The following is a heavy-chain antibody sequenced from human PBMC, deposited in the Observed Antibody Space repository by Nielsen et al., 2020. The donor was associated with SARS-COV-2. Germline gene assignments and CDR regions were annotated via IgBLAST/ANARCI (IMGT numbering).Heavy chain of an antibody. V-gene: IGHV3-7*01. Sequence: GESLKISCAASGFTFSSYWMSWVRQAPGKGLEWVANIKQDGSEKYYADSVKGRFTISRDNSKNTLYLQMNSLRAEDTAVYYCARGSGDYDFWSGYDYMDVWGKGTTVTVSS. CDR3: ARGSGDYDFWSGYDYMDV. D-gene: IGHD3-3*01. J-gene: IGHJ6*03. CDR1: GFTFSSYW. CDR2: IKQDGSEK.